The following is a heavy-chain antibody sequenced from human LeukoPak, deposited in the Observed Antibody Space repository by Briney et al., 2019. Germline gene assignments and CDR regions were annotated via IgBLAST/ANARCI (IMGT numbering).Heavy chain of an antibody. CDR3: ARGWELRYFDY. J-gene: IGHJ4*02. CDR1: GGSISSGGYS. D-gene: IGHD4-23*01. V-gene: IGHV4-30-2*05. CDR2: IFYSGST. Sequence: SQTLSLTCAVSGGSISSGGYSWSWIRQPPGKGLECIGYIFYSGSTYYNPSLKSRVTISGDTSKNQFSLKLSSVTAADTGVYYCARGWELRYFDYWGQGTLVTASS.